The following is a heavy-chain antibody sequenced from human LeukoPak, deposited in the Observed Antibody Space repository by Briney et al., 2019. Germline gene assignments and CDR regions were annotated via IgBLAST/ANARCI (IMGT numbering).Heavy chain of an antibody. CDR3: ARDWVSRLGGNAFDI. Sequence: APVRVSCTPSVYRFTAYFIHWVREAPGQGLEGMGWMNPNSGGTYYAQKFQGRVTMTRDTSISKAYMELSSLRSDDTAVYYCARDWVSRLGGNAFDIWGQGTMVTVSS. D-gene: IGHD3-16*01. J-gene: IGHJ3*02. V-gene: IGHV1-2*02. CDR2: MNPNSGGT. CDR1: VYRFTAYF.